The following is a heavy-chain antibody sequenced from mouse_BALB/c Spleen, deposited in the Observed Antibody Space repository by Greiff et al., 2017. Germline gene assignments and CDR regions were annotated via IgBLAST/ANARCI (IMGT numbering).Heavy chain of an antibody. V-gene: IGHV3-8*02. D-gene: IGHD1-1*01. CDR2: ISYSGST. J-gene: IGHJ4*01. Sequence: EVQLQESGPSLVKPSQTLSLTCSVTGDSITSGYWNWIRKFPGNKLEYMGYISYSGSTYYNPSLKSRISITRDTSKNQYYLQLNSVTTEDTATYYCARGDYGSRNAMDYWGQGTSVTVSS. CDR1: GDSITSGY. CDR3: ARGDYGSRNAMDY.